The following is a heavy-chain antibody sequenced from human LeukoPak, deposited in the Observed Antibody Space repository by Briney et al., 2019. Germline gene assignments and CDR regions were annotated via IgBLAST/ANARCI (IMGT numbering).Heavy chain of an antibody. Sequence: ASVKVSCKVSGYTLTELSMHWVRQAPGKGLEWIGGFDPEDGETIYAQKFQGRVTLTRDTSMSTAYMELTSLTSEDTAVYFCARQWNWNQGGPFDIWGQGTLVTVSS. CDR2: FDPEDGET. V-gene: IGHV1-24*01. CDR1: GYTLTELS. J-gene: IGHJ3*02. CDR3: ARQWNWNQGGPFDI. D-gene: IGHD1-1*01.